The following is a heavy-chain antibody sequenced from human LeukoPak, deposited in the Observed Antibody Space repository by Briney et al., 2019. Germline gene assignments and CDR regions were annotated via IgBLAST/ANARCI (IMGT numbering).Heavy chain of an antibody. Sequence: GGSLRLSCAASGFIFSGCGMHWVRQAPGKGLEWVAFIQYDGTNEYYADSVKGRFTISRDNSKNTLFLQMNTLRVEDTAVYYCAKRLSAYDHFDYWGQGTLVTVSS. D-gene: IGHD5-12*01. CDR1: GFIFSGCG. J-gene: IGHJ4*02. CDR2: IQYDGTNE. CDR3: AKRLSAYDHFDY. V-gene: IGHV3-30*02.